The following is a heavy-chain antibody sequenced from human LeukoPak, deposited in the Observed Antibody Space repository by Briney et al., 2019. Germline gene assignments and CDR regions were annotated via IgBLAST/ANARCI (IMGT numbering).Heavy chain of an antibody. Sequence: SETLSLTCAVYGGSFSGYYWSWIRQPPGKGLEWIGEINHSGGTNYNPSLKSRVTISVDTSKNQFSLKLSSVTAADTAVYYCARGLNSSSRFSWPRRKKPIWFDPWGQGTLVTVSS. CDR1: GGSFSGYY. CDR3: ARGLNSSSRFSWPRRKKPIWFDP. D-gene: IGHD6-13*01. CDR2: INHSGGT. V-gene: IGHV4-34*01. J-gene: IGHJ5*02.